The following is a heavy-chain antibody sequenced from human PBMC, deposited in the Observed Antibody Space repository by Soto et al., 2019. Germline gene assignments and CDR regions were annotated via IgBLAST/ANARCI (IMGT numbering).Heavy chain of an antibody. CDR3: AKDCDDYGDYEDLDY. CDR1: GFTFSSYA. J-gene: IGHJ4*02. CDR2: ISGSGGST. D-gene: IGHD4-17*01. V-gene: IGHV3-23*01. Sequence: EVQLLESGGGLVQPGGSLRLSCAASGFTFSSYAMSWVRQAPGKGLEWVSAISGSGGSTYYADSVKGRFTIARDNSKYTLYLQMNSLRAEDKAVYYCAKDCDDYGDYEDLDYWGQGTLVTVSS.